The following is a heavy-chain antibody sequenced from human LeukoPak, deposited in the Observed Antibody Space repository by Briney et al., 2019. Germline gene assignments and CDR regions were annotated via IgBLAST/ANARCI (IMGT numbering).Heavy chain of an antibody. V-gene: IGHV3-23*01. CDR3: AKATTLSNYDWYYFDY. CDR1: GFTFSSYG. Sequence: GGSLRLSCAASGFTFSSYGMSWVRQAPGKGLEWVSAISGSGGSTYYADSVKGRFTISRDNSKNTLYLQMNSLRAEDTAVYFCAKATTLSNYDWYYFDYWGQGSLVTVSS. D-gene: IGHD4/OR15-4a*01. J-gene: IGHJ4*02. CDR2: ISGSGGST.